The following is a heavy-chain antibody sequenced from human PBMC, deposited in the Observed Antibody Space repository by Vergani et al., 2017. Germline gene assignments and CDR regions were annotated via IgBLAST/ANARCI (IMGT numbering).Heavy chain of an antibody. CDR2: FDPEDGET. CDR3: ATTLLSGWYPLPWSV. J-gene: IGHJ4*02. CDR1: GYTLTELS. V-gene: IGHV1-24*01. D-gene: IGHD6-19*01. Sequence: QVQLVQSGAEVKKPGASVKVSCKVSGYTLTELSMPWVRQAPGKGLEWMGGFDPEDGETIYAQKFQGRVTMTEDTSTDTAYMELSSLRSEDTDVYYCATTLLSGWYPLPWSVWGQGTLVTVSS.